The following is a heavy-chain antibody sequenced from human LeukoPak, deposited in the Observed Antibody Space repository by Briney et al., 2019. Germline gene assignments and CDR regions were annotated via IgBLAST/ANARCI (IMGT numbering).Heavy chain of an antibody. CDR1: GFTFDDYA. D-gene: IGHD3-16*01. CDR3: AKDLRLGESYNFDY. J-gene: IGHJ4*02. CDR2: ISWNNGSI. Sequence: GGSLRLSCAASGFTFDDYAMHWVRQAPGKGLEWVSGISWNNGSIGYADSVKGRFTISRDNAKSSLYLQMNSLRREDTALYYCAKDLRLGESYNFDYWGQGTLVTVSS. V-gene: IGHV3-9*01.